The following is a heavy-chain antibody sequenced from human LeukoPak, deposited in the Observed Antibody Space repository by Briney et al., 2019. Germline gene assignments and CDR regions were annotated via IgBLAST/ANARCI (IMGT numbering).Heavy chain of an antibody. CDR2: LYHRGTT. CDR3: ARHRRYCGNTTCWPFDY. V-gene: IGHV4-38-2*01. CDR1: GYSISTGYF. J-gene: IGHJ4*02. Sequence: SETLSLTCAVSGYSISTGYFWGWIRKPAGKGLEWIGCLYHRGTTYYNPSLKSRVTTSVDTSKNQFSLRLTSVTAADTAVYYCARHRRYCGNTTCWPFDYWGQGTLVSVSS. D-gene: IGHD2-2*01.